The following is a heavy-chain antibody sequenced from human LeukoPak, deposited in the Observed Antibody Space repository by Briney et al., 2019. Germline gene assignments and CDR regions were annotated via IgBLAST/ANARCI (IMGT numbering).Heavy chain of an antibody. Sequence: SETLSLTCTVSGGSLSSYYWSWIRQPPGKGLEWIGYIYTSGSTNYNPPLKSRDTISVDTYKNQFSVKLSSVTAADTAVYYCARHVYDILTGYSIPYFDYWGQGTLVTVSS. V-gene: IGHV4-4*09. CDR2: IYTSGST. CDR3: ARHVYDILTGYSIPYFDY. CDR1: GGSLSSYY. J-gene: IGHJ4*02. D-gene: IGHD3-9*01.